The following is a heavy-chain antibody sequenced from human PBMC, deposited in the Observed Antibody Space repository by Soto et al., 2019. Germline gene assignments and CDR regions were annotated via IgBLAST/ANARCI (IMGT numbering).Heavy chain of an antibody. Sequence: SCPTLVNPTETLTLTCTVSGFSLSTARMGVSWIRQPPGKALELLAHIFSNDEKSYSTSLKSRLTISKDTSKSQVVLTMTNMDPVDTATYYCARIQGVLRFLEWLPRGYYYGMDVWGQGTTVTV. V-gene: IGHV2-26*01. CDR2: IFSNDEK. CDR3: ARIQGVLRFLEWLPRGYYYGMDV. CDR1: GFSLSTARMG. J-gene: IGHJ6*02. D-gene: IGHD3-3*01.